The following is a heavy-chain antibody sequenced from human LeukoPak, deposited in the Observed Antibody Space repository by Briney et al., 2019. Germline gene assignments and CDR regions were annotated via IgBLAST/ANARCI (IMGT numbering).Heavy chain of an antibody. J-gene: IGHJ4*02. CDR1: GASISSDY. Sequence: SETLSLTCTVSGASISSDYWSWIRQPPGKGLEWMGYIYYSGSTKYNPSLKSRVTMSVDTSKSQFSLKLSSVTAADTAVYYCARGAGWYDYWGQGTLVTVSS. V-gene: IGHV4-59*01. D-gene: IGHD6-19*01. CDR2: IYYSGST. CDR3: ARGAGWYDY.